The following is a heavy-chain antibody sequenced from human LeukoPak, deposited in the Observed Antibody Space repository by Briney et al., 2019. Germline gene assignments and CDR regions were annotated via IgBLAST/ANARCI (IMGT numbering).Heavy chain of an antibody. CDR2: ISSSSSYI. D-gene: IGHD1-14*01. J-gene: IGHJ3*02. Sequence: GGSLRLSCAASGSTFSSYSMNWVRQAPGKGLEWVSSISSSSSYIYYADSVKGRFTISRDNAKNSLYLQMNSLRAEDTAVYYCARGPGGAFDIWGQGTMVTVSS. CDR3: ARGPGGAFDI. V-gene: IGHV3-21*01. CDR1: GSTFSSYS.